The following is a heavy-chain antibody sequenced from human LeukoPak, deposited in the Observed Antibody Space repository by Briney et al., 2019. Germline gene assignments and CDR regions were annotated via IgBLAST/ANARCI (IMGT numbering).Heavy chain of an antibody. D-gene: IGHD3-9*01. CDR1: GGSISSYY. J-gene: IGHJ4*02. V-gene: IGHV4-59*01. Sequence: SQTLSLTCTVSGGSISSYYWSWIRQPPGKGLEWIGYIYYSGSTNYNPSLKSRVTISVDTSKNQFSLKLSSVTAADTAVYYCARNYDILTGYSRWGQGTLVTVSS. CDR2: IYYSGST. CDR3: ARNYDILTGYSR.